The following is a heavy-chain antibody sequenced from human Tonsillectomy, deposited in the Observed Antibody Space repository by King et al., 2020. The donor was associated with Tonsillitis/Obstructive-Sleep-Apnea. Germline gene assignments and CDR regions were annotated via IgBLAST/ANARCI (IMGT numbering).Heavy chain of an antibody. CDR2: IIPIFGTA. V-gene: IGHV1-69*01. Sequence: QLVQSGAEVKKPGSSVKVSCKASGGTFSSYAISWVRQAPGQGLEWMGGIIPIFGTANYAQKFQGRVTITADESTSTAYMELSSLRSEDTAVYYCARGYYYGSGSYLYYFDYWGRGTLVTVSS. CDR3: ARGYYYGSGSYLYYFDY. J-gene: IGHJ4*02. CDR1: GGTFSSYA. D-gene: IGHD3-10*01.